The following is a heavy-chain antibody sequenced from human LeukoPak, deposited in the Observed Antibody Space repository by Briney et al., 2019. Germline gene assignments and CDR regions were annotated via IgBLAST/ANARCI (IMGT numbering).Heavy chain of an antibody. CDR3: AKDPSYSSAHN. CDR2: ISGTGGST. D-gene: IGHD6-19*01. V-gene: IGHV3-23*01. J-gene: IGHJ4*02. CDR1: GFTFSNYA. Sequence: GGSLRLSCAASGFTFSNYAMSWVRQAPGKGLEWVSAISGTGGSTYYIGSVKGRFTISRDNSKDTLYLQMNSLRAGDTAVYYCAKDPSYSSAHNWGQGTLVTVSS.